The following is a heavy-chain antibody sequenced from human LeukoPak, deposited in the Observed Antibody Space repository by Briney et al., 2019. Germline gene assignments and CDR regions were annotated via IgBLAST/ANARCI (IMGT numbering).Heavy chain of an antibody. J-gene: IGHJ4*02. D-gene: IGHD3-22*01. V-gene: IGHV3-21*01. CDR2: ISSSSSYI. Sequence: PGGSLRLSCAASGFTFSSYSMNWVRQAPGKGLEWVSSISSSSSYIYYADSVKGRFTISRDNAKNSLYLQMNSLRAEDTAVYYCARAMEYYYDSSGYDGYWGQGTLVTVSS. CDR1: GFTFSSYS. CDR3: ARAMEYYYDSSGYDGY.